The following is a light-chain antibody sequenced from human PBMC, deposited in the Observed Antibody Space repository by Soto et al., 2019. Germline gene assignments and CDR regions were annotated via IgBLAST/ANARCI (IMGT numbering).Light chain of an antibody. J-gene: IGLJ2*01. CDR2: DVT. CDR3: CSYAGTYSRV. V-gene: IGLV2-11*01. CDR1: SSDVGGYQY. Sequence: QSALTQPRSVSGSPGQSVTISCTGTSSDVGGYQYVSWYQHYPDKAPKLMIYDVTQRPSGVPDRFSASKSGNTASLTISGLQAEDEADYYCCSYAGTYSRVFGGGTKLTVL.